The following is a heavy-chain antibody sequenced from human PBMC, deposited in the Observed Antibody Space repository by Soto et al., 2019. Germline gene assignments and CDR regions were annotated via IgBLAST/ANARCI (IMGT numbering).Heavy chain of an antibody. D-gene: IGHD3-16*01. CDR3: TRLGVWAMDDGLAV. CDR2: IDPSDSYT. J-gene: IGHJ6*01. Sequence: GHSLTLFCPATGYFFTHYWIGLVRQMPAKCLEWMGRIDPSDSYTNYSPSFQGHVTISADKSISTAYLQWSSLKASDTAMYYCTRLGVWAMDDGLAVWVHGMTMTVSS. CDR1: GYFFTHYW. V-gene: IGHV5-10-1*01.